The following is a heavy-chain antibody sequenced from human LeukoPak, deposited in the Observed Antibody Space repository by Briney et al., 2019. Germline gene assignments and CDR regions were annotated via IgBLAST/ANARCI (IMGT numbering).Heavy chain of an antibody. Sequence: SVKVSCKASGGTFSSYAISWVRQAPGQGFEWMGRIIPILGIANYAQKFQGRVTITADKSTSTAYMELSSLRSEDTAVYYCAREPAASKFVEGIDYWGQGTLVTVSS. CDR1: GGTFSSYA. J-gene: IGHJ4*02. CDR3: AREPAASKFVEGIDY. D-gene: IGHD6-13*01. V-gene: IGHV1-69*04. CDR2: IIPILGIA.